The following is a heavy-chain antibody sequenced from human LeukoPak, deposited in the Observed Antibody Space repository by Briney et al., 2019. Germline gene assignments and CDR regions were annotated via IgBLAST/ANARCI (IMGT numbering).Heavy chain of an antibody. CDR3: ATGLPAASYYFGY. CDR2: INHSGST. CDR1: GGSFSGYY. D-gene: IGHD2-2*01. Sequence: SETLSLTCAVYGGSFSGYYWSWIRQPPGKGLEWIGEINHSGSTNYNPSLKSRVTISVDTSKNQFSLKLSSVTAADTAVYYCATGLPAASYYFGYWGQGTLVTVSS. J-gene: IGHJ4*02. V-gene: IGHV4-34*01.